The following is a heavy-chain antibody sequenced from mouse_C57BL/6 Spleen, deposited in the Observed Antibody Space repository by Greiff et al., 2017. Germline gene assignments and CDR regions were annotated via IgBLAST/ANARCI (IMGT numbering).Heavy chain of an antibody. D-gene: IGHD1-1*01. CDR2: IYPGDGDT. Sequence: VQLQQSGAELVKPGASVKISCKASGYAFSSYWMNWVKQRPGKGLEWIGQIYPGDGDTNYNGKFKGKATLTADKSSSTAYMQLSSLTSEDSAVYFGAGDYYGSSNWYFDVWGTGTTVTVSS. CDR1: GYAFSSYW. V-gene: IGHV1-80*01. CDR3: AGDYYGSSNWYFDV. J-gene: IGHJ1*03.